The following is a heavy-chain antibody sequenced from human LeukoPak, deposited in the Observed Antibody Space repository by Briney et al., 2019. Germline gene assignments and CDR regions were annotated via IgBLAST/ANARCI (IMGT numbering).Heavy chain of an antibody. D-gene: IGHD1-7*01. CDR3: ARDSGNYLDDFDI. Sequence: PAGALLLSCSASGVTFIRHSINRGRQEPGKKREWVSSISSSSSYIYYEDSVKGRFTISRDNAKNSLYLQMNSLRAEDTAVYYCARDSGNYLDDFDIWGQGTMVTVSS. V-gene: IGHV3-21*01. CDR1: GVTFIRHS. CDR2: ISSSSSYI. J-gene: IGHJ3*02.